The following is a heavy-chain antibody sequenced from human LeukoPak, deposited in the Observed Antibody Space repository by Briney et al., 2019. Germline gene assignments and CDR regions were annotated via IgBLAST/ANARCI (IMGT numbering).Heavy chain of an antibody. J-gene: IGHJ4*02. Sequence: SETLSLTCTVSGGSISSGSYYWSWIRQPAGKGLEWIGRIYTSGSTNYNPSLKSRVTISVDTSKNQFSLKLSSVTAADTAVYYCAREISGSYYADYWGQGTLVTVSS. V-gene: IGHV4-61*02. D-gene: IGHD1-26*01. CDR3: AREISGSYYADY. CDR2: IYTSGST. CDR1: GGSISSGSYY.